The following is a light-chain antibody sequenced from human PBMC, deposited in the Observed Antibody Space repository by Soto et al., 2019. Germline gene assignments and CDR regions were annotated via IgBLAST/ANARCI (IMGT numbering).Light chain of an antibody. V-gene: IGKV1-33*01. CDR3: QQYGSSPFT. J-gene: IGKJ3*01. Sequence: DIQMTQSPSSLSASVGDRVTITCQASQDIKNYLNWYQQKSGKAPKLLIYDASDLETGVPSRFSGSGSGTEFTLTISRLEPEDFAVYYCQQYGSSPFTFGPGTKVDIK. CDR2: DAS. CDR1: QDIKNY.